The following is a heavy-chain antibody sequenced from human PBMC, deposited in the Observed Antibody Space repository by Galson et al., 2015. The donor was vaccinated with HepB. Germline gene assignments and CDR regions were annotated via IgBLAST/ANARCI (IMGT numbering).Heavy chain of an antibody. CDR1: GFSFSVPS. CDR3: VRDGRRDYDMDY. V-gene: IGHV3-48*01. D-gene: IGHD3-9*01. Sequence: SLRLSCAASGFSFSVPSIHWVRQAPGKGLQWVSYISGGSKTILYADSVKGRFTISRDNGNNSLYLQMSSLRADDTALYYCVRDGRRDYDMDYWGQGTLVTVSS. CDR2: ISGGSKTI. J-gene: IGHJ4*02.